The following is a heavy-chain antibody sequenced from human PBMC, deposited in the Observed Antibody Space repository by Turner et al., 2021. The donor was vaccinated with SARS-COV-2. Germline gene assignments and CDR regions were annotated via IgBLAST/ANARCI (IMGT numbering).Heavy chain of an antibody. CDR3: AKGGAVDV. Sequence: EVQVVESGGGLVQPGGSLRLAFAASGFAFSSLSMSLVRQAPGKGLEWDPLVSPDGGITYYADSVKGRFTISRDNSKNTVYLQMKSLRAEDTAIYYCAKGGAVDVWGQGTTVTVSS. J-gene: IGHJ6*02. V-gene: IGHV3-23*04. CDR1: GFAFSSLS. CDR2: VSPDGGIT. D-gene: IGHD5-12*01.